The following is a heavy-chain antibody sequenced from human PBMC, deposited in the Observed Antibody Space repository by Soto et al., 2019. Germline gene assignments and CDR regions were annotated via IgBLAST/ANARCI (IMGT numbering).Heavy chain of an antibody. CDR1: EFPFRTYA. Sequence: GVSLRLSCASSEFPFRTYAMHWFRQAPGEGLEWVAIISYDGSNKYYADSVKGRFTISRDNSKNTLYLQMNSLRAEDTAVYYCARGLTVVVVAAACWFDPWGQGTQVTVS. CDR3: ARGLTVVVVAAACWFDP. V-gene: IGHV3-30-3*01. J-gene: IGHJ5*02. CDR2: ISYDGSNK. D-gene: IGHD2-15*01.